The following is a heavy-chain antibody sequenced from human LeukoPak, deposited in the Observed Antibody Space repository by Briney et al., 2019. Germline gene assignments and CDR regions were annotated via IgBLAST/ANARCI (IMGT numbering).Heavy chain of an antibody. V-gene: IGHV1-18*01. Sequence: GASVKVSCKASGYTFTSYGISWVRQAPGQGLEWMGWISAYNGNTNYAQKLQGRVIMTRDTSISTAYMELSRLRFDDTAVYYCARAGDIAARSAPLDYWGQGTLVTVSS. CDR3: ARAGDIAARSAPLDY. CDR2: ISAYNGNT. D-gene: IGHD6-13*01. J-gene: IGHJ4*02. CDR1: GYTFTSYG.